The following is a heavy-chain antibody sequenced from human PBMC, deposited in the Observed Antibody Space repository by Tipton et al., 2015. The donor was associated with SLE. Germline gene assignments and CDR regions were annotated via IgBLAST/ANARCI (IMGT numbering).Heavy chain of an antibody. Sequence: LRLSCAVYGGSFSGYYWSWIRQPPGKGLEWIGEINHSGSTNYNPSLKSRVTISADKSISTAYLQWSSLKASDTAMYYCARQDGVEAFDIWGQGTMVTVSS. J-gene: IGHJ3*02. CDR2: INHSGST. V-gene: IGHV4-34*01. CDR3: ARQDGVEAFDI. CDR1: GGSFSGYY. D-gene: IGHD4-17*01.